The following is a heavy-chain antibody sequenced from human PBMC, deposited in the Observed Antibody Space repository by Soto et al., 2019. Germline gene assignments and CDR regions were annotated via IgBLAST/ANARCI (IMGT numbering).Heavy chain of an antibody. CDR1: GGSFSGYY. CDR2: INHSGST. J-gene: IGHJ4*02. Sequence: PSETLSLTCAVYGGSFSGYYWSWIRQPPGKGLEWIGEINHSGSTNYNPSHKSQDTISIDTSKNQFSLKLSSVTAADTAVFYCARAGRITMVRAALKYFDYWGQGTLVTVSS. V-gene: IGHV4-34*01. D-gene: IGHD3-10*01. CDR3: ARAGRITMVRAALKYFDY.